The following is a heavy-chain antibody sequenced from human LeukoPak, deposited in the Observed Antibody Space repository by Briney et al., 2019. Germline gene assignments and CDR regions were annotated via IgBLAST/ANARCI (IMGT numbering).Heavy chain of an antibody. J-gene: IGHJ4*02. Sequence: GGSLRLSCAASGFTFRDYYMSWVRQAPGKGLERVSYISSRSSCTIYADSVKGRFTISRDNSKNTLYLQMNSLRDEDTAVYYCVSYGSGSYSFDYWGQGTLVTVSS. D-gene: IGHD3-10*01. CDR3: VSYGSGSYSFDY. V-gene: IGHV3-11*03. CDR1: GFTFRDYY. CDR2: ISSRSSCT.